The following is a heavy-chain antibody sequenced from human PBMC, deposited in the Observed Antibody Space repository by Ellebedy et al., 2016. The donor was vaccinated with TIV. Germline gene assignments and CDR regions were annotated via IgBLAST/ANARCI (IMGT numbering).Heavy chain of an antibody. CDR3: ARMSGSPRGY. CDR1: GYILSDDY. V-gene: IGHV1-2*02. CDR2: IDPRSGGT. J-gene: IGHJ4*02. D-gene: IGHD3-10*01. Sequence: ASVKVSCKASGYILSDDYVHWVRQAPGQGLEWMGCIDPRSGGTEYEQKFRSRVTMTSDSFLSTVYMQLTRLGSDDTAVYYCARMSGSPRGYWGQGTLVTVSS.